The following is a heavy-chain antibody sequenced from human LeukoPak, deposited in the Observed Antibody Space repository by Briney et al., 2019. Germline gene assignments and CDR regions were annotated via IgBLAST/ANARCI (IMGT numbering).Heavy chain of an antibody. V-gene: IGHV1-18*04. CDR3: AREGHYGSGYYFDY. J-gene: IGHJ4*02. CDR2: ISAYNGNT. CDR1: GYTFTGYY. Sequence: GSVKVSCKASGYTFTGYYMHWVRQAPGQGLEWMGWISAYNGNTNYAQKLQGRVTMTTDTSTSTAYMELRSLRSDDTAVYYCAREGHYGSGYYFDYWGQGTLVTVSS. D-gene: IGHD3-10*01.